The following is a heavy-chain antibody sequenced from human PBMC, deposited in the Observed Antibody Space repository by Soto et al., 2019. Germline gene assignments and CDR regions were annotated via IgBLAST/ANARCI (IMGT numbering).Heavy chain of an antibody. D-gene: IGHD3-10*01. J-gene: IGHJ6*02. CDR2: IYPGDSDT. CDR1: GYSFTSYW. CDR3: ARKTGYYGSGSSYYYYGMDV. V-gene: IGHV5-51*01. Sequence: PGESLKISCKGSGYSFTSYWIGWVRQMPGKGLEWMGIIYPGDSDTRYSPSFQGQVTISADKSISTAYLQWSSLKASDTAMHYCARKTGYYGSGSSYYYYGMDVWGQGTTVTVSS.